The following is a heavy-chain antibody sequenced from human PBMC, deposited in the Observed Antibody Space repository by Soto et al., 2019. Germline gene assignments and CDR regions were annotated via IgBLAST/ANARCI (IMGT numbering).Heavy chain of an antibody. J-gene: IGHJ4*02. D-gene: IGHD1-7*01. CDR3: ASRDPGTSVDY. V-gene: IGHV4-4*02. Sequence: SATLALTGAGSGGSFTSNNWWTWVRQPPGQGLEWIGEIYRTGSTNYNPSLKSRVTISLDKSENQFSLKVTSLTAADTAVYYCASRDPGTSVDYWGQGTLVTVSS. CDR1: GGSFTSNNW. CDR2: IYRTGST.